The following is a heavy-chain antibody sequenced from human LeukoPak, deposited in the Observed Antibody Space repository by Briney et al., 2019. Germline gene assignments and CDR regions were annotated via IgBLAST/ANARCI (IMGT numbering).Heavy chain of an antibody. CDR1: GFIFSNFG. J-gene: IGHJ1*01. Sequence: KPGGSLRLSCAASGFIFSNFGMSWVRQAPGKGLEWVSTVSGSGTNTYYSDSVKGRFTISRDNAKNSLYLQMNSLRAEDTAVYYCARARRPSSYLGFQLWGQGTLVTVSS. CDR2: VSGSGTNT. D-gene: IGHD6-13*01. CDR3: ARARRPSSYLGFQL. V-gene: IGHV3-21*04.